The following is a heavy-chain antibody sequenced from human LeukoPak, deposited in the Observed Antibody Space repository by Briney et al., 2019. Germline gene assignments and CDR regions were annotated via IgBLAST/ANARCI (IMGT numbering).Heavy chain of an antibody. CDR1: EFTFSSHS. CDR2: ISSSGGTT. CDR3: VRNLEVDY. Sequence: GGSLRLSCAASEFTFSSHSMDWVRQAPGKGLEWVSYISSSGGTTYYADSVKGRFTISRDNAKNSLYLQMNSLRDEDTAVYYCVRNLEVDYWGQGTLVTVSS. J-gene: IGHJ4*02. V-gene: IGHV3-48*02. D-gene: IGHD3-3*01.